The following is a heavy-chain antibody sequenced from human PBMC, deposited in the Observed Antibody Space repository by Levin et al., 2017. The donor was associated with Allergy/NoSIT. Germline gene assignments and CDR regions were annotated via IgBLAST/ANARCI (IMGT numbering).Heavy chain of an antibody. D-gene: IGHD3-22*01. V-gene: IGHV4-59*01. CDR3: ARGPTDYYDSSGYYLGYFDY. Sequence: SETLSLTCTVSGGSISSYYWSWIRQPPGKGLEWIGYIYYSGSTNYNPSLKSRVTISVDTSKNQFSLKLSSVTAADTAVYYCARGPTDYYDSSGYYLGYFDYWGQGTLVTVSS. J-gene: IGHJ4*02. CDR2: IYYSGST. CDR1: GGSISSYY.